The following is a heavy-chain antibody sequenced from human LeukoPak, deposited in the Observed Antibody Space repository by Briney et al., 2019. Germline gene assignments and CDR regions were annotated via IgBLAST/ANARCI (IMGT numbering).Heavy chain of an antibody. J-gene: IGHJ4*02. V-gene: IGHV3-30-3*01. D-gene: IGHD1-7*01. CDR1: GFTFSSYA. Sequence: PGRSLRLSCAASGFTFSSYAMHWVRQAPGKGLEWVAVISYDGSNKYYADSVKGRFTISRDNSKNTLYLQMNSLRAEDTAMYYCARDGSTYGTRWGQGTLVTVSS. CDR3: ARDGSTYGTR. CDR2: ISYDGSNK.